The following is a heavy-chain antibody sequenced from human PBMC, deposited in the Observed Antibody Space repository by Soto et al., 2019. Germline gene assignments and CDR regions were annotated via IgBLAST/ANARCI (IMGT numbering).Heavy chain of an antibody. J-gene: IGHJ4*02. D-gene: IGHD3-3*02. CDR3: ARQLSHICDS. CDR1: GYKFGSAW. CDR2: IKPGTSDI. V-gene: IGHV5-51*01. Sequence: ESLNIFFTGFGYKFGSAWIGLVRQMPGKGLEWMGIIKPGTSDIRYSPSCRGHVTISADEAVSTAYLQWSSLKASDTAMYYCARQLSHICDSWGQGTMVTVSS.